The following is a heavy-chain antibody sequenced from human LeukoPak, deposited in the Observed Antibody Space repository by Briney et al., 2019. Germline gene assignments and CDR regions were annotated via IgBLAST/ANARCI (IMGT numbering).Heavy chain of an antibody. V-gene: IGHV4-31*03. Sequence: PSQTLSLTCTVSGGSFSSGGYYWIWIRQHPGKGLEWIGYIYQSGSTYYNPSLKSRVTISVDTSKNQFSLKLSSVTAADTAVYYCARGFRGTADYWGQGTLVPVSS. CDR3: ARGFRGTADY. D-gene: IGHD1-1*01. CDR1: GGSFSSGGYY. J-gene: IGHJ4*02. CDR2: IYQSGST.